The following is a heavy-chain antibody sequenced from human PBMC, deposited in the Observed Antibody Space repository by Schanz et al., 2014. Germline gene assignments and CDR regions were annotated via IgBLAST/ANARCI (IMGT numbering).Heavy chain of an antibody. D-gene: IGHD1-1*01. CDR2: VFPTGIT. V-gene: IGHV4-61*02. J-gene: IGHJ2*01. CDR1: GGSIRSGTYY. Sequence: QVQLQESGPGLVKPSQPLSLTCTVSGGSIRSGTYYWSWIRQPAGKALEWVGLVFPTGITNYNPSLKSRATISLDPSKSRFTRTLTSLTAAETAVYYSARDTTWRLDLWGRGTLVTVSS. CDR3: ARDTTWRLDL.